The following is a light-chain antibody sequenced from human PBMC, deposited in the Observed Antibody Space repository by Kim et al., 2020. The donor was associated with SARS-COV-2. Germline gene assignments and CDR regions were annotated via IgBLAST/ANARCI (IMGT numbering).Light chain of an antibody. Sequence: EIVLTQSPGTLSLSPGERATLSCRASRYVTSNHLAWYQHTPGQAPRLLIYAASIRATAIPDRFSGSGSGTDFALTISRLEPEDFAVYYCHQYGDSPLTVGGGTKVDIK. CDR3: HQYGDSPLT. CDR1: RYVTSNH. J-gene: IGKJ4*01. CDR2: AAS. V-gene: IGKV3-20*01.